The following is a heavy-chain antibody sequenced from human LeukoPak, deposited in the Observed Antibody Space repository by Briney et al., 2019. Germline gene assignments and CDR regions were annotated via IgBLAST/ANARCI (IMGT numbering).Heavy chain of an antibody. CDR1: GFTFSSYA. Sequence: GGSLRLSCAASGFTFSSYAMSWVRQAPGKGLEWVSAISGSGGSTYYADSVKGRFTISRDNSKNTLYLQMNSLRAEDTAVYYCAGARIGYCSSTSCSLAYWGQGTLVTVSS. CDR3: AGARIGYCSSTSCSLAY. V-gene: IGHV3-23*01. D-gene: IGHD2-2*01. CDR2: ISGSGGST. J-gene: IGHJ4*02.